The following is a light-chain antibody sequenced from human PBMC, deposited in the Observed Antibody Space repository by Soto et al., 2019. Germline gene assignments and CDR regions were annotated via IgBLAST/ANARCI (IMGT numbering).Light chain of an antibody. V-gene: IGLV3-21*04. J-gene: IGLJ3*02. Sequence: SYELTQPPSVSVGPGKTARITGGGNNLGSKSVHWYQQKPCQAPVLVIYYDSDRPSGIPERFSGSNSGNTATLTISRVEAGDEADYYCQVWDSSSDHPVFGGGTQLTVL. CDR1: NLGSKS. CDR3: QVWDSSSDHPV. CDR2: YDS.